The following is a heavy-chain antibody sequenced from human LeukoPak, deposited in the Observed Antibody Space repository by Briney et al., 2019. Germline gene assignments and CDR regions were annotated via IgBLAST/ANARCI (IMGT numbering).Heavy chain of an antibody. CDR2: FDPEDGET. CDR1: GYTLTELS. CDR3: ATVSRVKMRGSIWFGELLSREFDY. Sequence: GASVKVSCKVSGYTLTELSMHWLRQAPGKGLEWMGGFDPEDGETIYAQKFQGRVTMTEDTSTDTAYMELSSLGSEDTAVYYCATVSRVKMRGSIWFGELLSREFDYWGQGTLVTVSS. V-gene: IGHV1-24*01. D-gene: IGHD3-10*01. J-gene: IGHJ4*02.